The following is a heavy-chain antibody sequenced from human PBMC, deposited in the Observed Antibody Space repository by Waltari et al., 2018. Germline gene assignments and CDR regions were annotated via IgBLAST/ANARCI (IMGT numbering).Heavy chain of an antibody. CDR3: ARVPVGQWLVPYFDY. Sequence: QVQLVQSGAEVKKPGASVKVSCKASGYTFTGYYMHWVRQAPGQGLEWMGRINPNSGGTNYAQKFQGRVTMTRDTSISTAYMELSRLRSDDTAVYYCARVPVGQWLVPYFDYWGQGTLVTVSS. CDR1: GYTFTGYY. CDR2: INPNSGGT. J-gene: IGHJ4*02. V-gene: IGHV1-2*06. D-gene: IGHD6-19*01.